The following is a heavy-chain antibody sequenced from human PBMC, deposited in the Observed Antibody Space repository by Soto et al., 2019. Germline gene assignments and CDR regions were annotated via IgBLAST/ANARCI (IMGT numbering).Heavy chain of an antibody. V-gene: IGHV1-8*01. CDR3: ARVVLMVYAPYYYYMDV. J-gene: IGHJ6*03. CDR1: GYTFTSYD. Sequence: QVQLVQSGAEVKKPGASVKVSCKASGYTFTSYDINWVRQATGQGLEWMGWMNLNSGNTGYAQKFQGRVTMTRNTSISTAYMELSSLRSEDTAVYYCARVVLMVYAPYYYYMDVWGKGTTVTVSS. CDR2: MNLNSGNT. D-gene: IGHD2-8*01.